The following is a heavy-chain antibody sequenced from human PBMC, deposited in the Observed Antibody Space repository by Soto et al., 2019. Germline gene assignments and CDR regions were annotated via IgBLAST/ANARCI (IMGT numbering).Heavy chain of an antibody. CDR2: IYYSGST. V-gene: IGHV4-30-4*01. CDR3: VRVGGIVGATTHDE. D-gene: IGHD1-26*01. J-gene: IGHJ4*02. CDR1: GGSISSGDYY. Sequence: SETLSLTCTVSGGSISSGDYYWSWIRQPPGKGLEWIGYIYYSGSTYYNPSLKSRVTISVDTSKNQFSLKLSSVTAADTAVYYCVRVGGIVGATTHDERGQGTLVTVSS.